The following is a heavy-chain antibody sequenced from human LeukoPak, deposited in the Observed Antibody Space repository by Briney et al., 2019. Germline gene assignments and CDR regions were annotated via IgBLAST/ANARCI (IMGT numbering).Heavy chain of an antibody. D-gene: IGHD4-23*01. CDR3: ARGQDTVVTSRDALDI. V-gene: IGHV3-21*01. Sequence: KTGGSLRLSCAASGFTFGSSSMNWVRPAPGKGLEWVSSISTSSSYIYYADSVEGRFTISRHDAKKSLYVQMNSLRAEDTAVYYCARGQDTVVTSRDALDIWGQGTMVTVSS. CDR1: GFTFGSSS. J-gene: IGHJ3*02. CDR2: ISTSSSYI.